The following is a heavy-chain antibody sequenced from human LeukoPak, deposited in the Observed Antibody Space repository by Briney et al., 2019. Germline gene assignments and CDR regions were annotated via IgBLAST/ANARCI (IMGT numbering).Heavy chain of an antibody. CDR2: INPNSGGT. V-gene: IGHV1-2*02. Sequence: ASVKVSCKASGYTFTSYYMHWVRQATGQGLEWMGWINPNSGGTNYAQKFQGRVTMTRDTSISTAYMELSRLRSGDTAVYYCARGPSSHYYYYMDVWGKGTTVTVSS. D-gene: IGHD6-6*01. J-gene: IGHJ6*03. CDR1: GYTFTSYY. CDR3: ARGPSSHYYYYMDV.